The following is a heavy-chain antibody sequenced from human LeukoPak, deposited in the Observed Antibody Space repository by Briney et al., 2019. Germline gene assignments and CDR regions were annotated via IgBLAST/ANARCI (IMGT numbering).Heavy chain of an antibody. CDR2: ISYDGSNK. CDR1: GFTFSSYA. CDR3: ARGALLGDCSGGSCYSGTDAFDI. V-gene: IGHV3-30-3*01. J-gene: IGHJ3*02. D-gene: IGHD2-15*01. Sequence: GGSLRLSCAASGFTFSSYAMHWVRQAPGKGLEWVAVISYDGSNKYYADSVKGRLTISRDNSKNTLYLQMNSLRAEDTAVYYCARGALLGDCSGGSCYSGTDAFDIWGQGTMVTVSS.